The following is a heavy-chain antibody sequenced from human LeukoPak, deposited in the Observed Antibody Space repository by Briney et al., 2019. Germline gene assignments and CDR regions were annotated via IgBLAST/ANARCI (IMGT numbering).Heavy chain of an antibody. CDR3: ARENHYYDSSGYPPPLDY. J-gene: IGHJ4*02. V-gene: IGHV3-21*01. CDR2: ITSSNSYK. CDR1: GFTFNSYS. Sequence: GGSLRLSCAASGFTFNSYSMNWVRQAPGKGLEWVSSITSSNSYKDYANSVKGRFTISRDNAKNSLYLQMNSLRAEDTAVYYCARENHYYDSSGYPPPLDYWGQGILVTVSS. D-gene: IGHD3-22*01.